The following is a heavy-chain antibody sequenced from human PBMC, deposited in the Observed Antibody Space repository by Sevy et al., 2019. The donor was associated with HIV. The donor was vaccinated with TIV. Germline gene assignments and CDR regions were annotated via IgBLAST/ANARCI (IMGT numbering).Heavy chain of an antibody. V-gene: IGHV3-7*01. Sequence: GGSLRLSCAASGFTFSTYCMSWVRQAPGKGLEWVANINPDGSEEYYVDSVRGRFIISRDNAENSLYLQMNSLRAEDTAVYYCARDRAPAHFDIRGQGTMVTVSS. J-gene: IGHJ3*02. D-gene: IGHD3-10*01. CDR1: GFTFSTYC. CDR3: ARDRAPAHFDI. CDR2: INPDGSEE.